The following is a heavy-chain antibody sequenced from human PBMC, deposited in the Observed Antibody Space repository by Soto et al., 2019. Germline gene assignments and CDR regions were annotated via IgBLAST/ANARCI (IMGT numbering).Heavy chain of an antibody. J-gene: IGHJ4*02. CDR3: ARAERPIVVPAAMGDY. Sequence: QVQLVQSGAEVKKPGASVKVSCKASGYTFTSYAMHWVRQAPGQRLEWMGWINAGNGNTKYSQKFQGRVTITRDTSASTAYMELSSLRSEDTAVYCCARAERPIVVPAAMGDYWGQGTLVTVSS. CDR2: INAGNGNT. D-gene: IGHD2-2*01. CDR1: GYTFTSYA. V-gene: IGHV1-3*01.